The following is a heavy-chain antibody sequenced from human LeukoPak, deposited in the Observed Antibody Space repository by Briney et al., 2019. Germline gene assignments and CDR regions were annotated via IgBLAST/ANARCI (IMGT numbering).Heavy chain of an antibody. D-gene: IGHD4-11*01. CDR1: GFTFSGYY. J-gene: IGHJ4*02. CDR3: ARVDDYQDFDY. CDR2: ISSSGSTI. Sequence: GGSLRLSCAASGFTFSGYYMSWIRQAPGKGLEWVSYISSSGSTIYYADSVKGRFTISRDNAKNSLYLQMNSLRAEDTAVYYCARVDDYQDFDYWGQGTLVTVSS. V-gene: IGHV3-11*01.